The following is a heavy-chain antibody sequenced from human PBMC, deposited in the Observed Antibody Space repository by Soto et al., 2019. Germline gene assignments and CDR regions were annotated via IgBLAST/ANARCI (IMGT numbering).Heavy chain of an antibody. J-gene: IGHJ4*02. D-gene: IGHD3-22*01. V-gene: IGHV4-39*01. CDR1: GGSISSSSYY. CDR3: ARHQGFAVYYYDSSGYYPDY. CDR2: IYYSGST. Sequence: QLQLQESGPGLMKPSETLSLTCTVSGGSISSSSYYWGWIRQPPGKGLEWIGSIYYSGSTYYNPSLQSRVTISVDTPKNQLSLKLSSVTAADTAVYYCARHQGFAVYYYDSSGYYPDYWGQGTLVTVSS.